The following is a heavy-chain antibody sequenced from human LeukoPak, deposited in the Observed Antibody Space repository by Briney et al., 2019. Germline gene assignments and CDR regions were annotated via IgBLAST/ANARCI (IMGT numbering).Heavy chain of an antibody. D-gene: IGHD4-17*01. J-gene: IGHJ4*02. V-gene: IGHV1-69*04. Sequence: SVKVSCTASGGTFSSYAISWVRQAPGQGLEWMGRIIPILGIANYAQKFQGRVTITADKSTSTAYMELSSLRSEDTAVYYCARNYGDYGHFDYWGQGTLVTVSS. CDR2: IIPILGIA. CDR3: ARNYGDYGHFDY. CDR1: GGTFSSYA.